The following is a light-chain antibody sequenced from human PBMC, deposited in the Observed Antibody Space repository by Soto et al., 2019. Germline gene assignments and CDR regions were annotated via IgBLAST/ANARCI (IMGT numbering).Light chain of an antibody. J-gene: IGLJ1*01. CDR1: SSDIGGYSY. Sequence: QSVLTQPASVSGSPGQSITISCTGTSSDIGGYSYVSWYQHHPGKAPKLMIYEVSNRPSEISYRFSGSRSGNTASLTISGLQAEDEADYYCSSYTSSSTYVFGTGTKLTVL. CDR3: SSYTSSSTYV. CDR2: EVS. V-gene: IGLV2-14*01.